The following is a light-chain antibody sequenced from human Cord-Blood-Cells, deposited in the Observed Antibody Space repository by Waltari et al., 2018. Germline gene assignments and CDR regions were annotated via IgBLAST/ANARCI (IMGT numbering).Light chain of an antibody. CDR3: QQYNNWPPYT. J-gene: IGKJ2*01. Sequence: EIVMTQSPATLSVSPGERATLSCRASQCVSSNLAWYQQKPGQAPRRLIYGASTRATGIPARFSGSGAGTEFTLTISSLQSEDFAVYYCQQYNNWPPYTFGQGTKLEIK. V-gene: IGKV3-15*01. CDR2: GAS. CDR1: QCVSSN.